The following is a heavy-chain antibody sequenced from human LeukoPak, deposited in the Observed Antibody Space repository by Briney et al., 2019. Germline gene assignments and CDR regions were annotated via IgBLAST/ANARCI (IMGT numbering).Heavy chain of an antibody. CDR2: ISSSSSTI. Sequence: PGGSLRLSCAVSGFTFSTYSMNWVPQAPGKGLEWVSYISSSSSTIYYADSVKGRFTISRDNAKNSLYLQMNSLRDEDTAVYYCAKDSDYYHSSGYYYAYFQHWGQGTLVTVSS. CDR3: AKDSDYYHSSGYYYAYFQH. CDR1: GFTFSTYS. J-gene: IGHJ1*01. V-gene: IGHV3-48*02. D-gene: IGHD3-22*01.